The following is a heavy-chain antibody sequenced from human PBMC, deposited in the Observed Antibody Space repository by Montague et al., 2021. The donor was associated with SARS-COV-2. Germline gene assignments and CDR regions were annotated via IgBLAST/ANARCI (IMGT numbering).Heavy chain of an antibody. Sequence: SETLSLTCAVHGGSFSGYYWNWIRQRPGKGLEWIGEINHGGSTNYNPSLKNRLTISADTSKNQFSLKLTSVAATDTAVYYCARLRDGVVPSPILGIGPYFTYYYVDVWGKGTTGTV. CDR1: GGSFSGYY. CDR3: ARLRDGVVPSPILGIGPYFTYYYVDV. CDR2: INHGGST. D-gene: IGHD2-15*01. J-gene: IGHJ6*03. V-gene: IGHV4-34*01.